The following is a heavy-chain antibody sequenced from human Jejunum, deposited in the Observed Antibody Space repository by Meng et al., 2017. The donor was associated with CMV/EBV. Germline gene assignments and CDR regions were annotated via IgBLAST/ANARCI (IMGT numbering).Heavy chain of an antibody. Sequence: SLRLSCAASGFTFSSHSMSWVRQDPGKGLEWVSAISAGDDSTHYADSVKGRFTISRDNSKNTLYLQMNSLRAEDTAVYYCARLTDFWGQGTLVTVSS. J-gene: IGHJ4*02. D-gene: IGHD2-8*01. V-gene: IGHV3-23*01. CDR1: GFTFSSHS. CDR2: ISAGDDST. CDR3: ARLTDF.